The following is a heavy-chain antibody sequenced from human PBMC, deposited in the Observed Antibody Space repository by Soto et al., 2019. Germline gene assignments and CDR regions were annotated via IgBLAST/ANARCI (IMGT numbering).Heavy chain of an antibody. V-gene: IGHV2-5*02. Sequence: QITLKESGPTLVKPTQTLTLTCTFSGFSLNTSGVGVGWIRQPPGKALEWLALIYWDDDKRYRPSLKSRLTITQDTSKNQVVLTMTNMHPVDTGTHYCAHRPYGEYPIDYWGQGTLVTVSP. CDR3: AHRPYGEYPIDY. J-gene: IGHJ4*02. CDR2: IYWDDDK. CDR1: GFSLNTSGVG. D-gene: IGHD4-17*01.